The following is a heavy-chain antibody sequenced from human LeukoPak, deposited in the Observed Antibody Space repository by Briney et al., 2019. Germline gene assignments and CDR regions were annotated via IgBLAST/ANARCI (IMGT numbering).Heavy chain of an antibody. J-gene: IGHJ6*03. CDR2: IRYDGSDK. D-gene: IGHD6-13*01. Sequence: GSLRLSCAASGFTFSTYGMHWVRQAPGKGLEWVAFIRYDGSDKYYADSVKGRFTTSRDNYKNTLYLQMNNLSVEDTAVFHCAKHKAAAGAIYLDVWGKGTTVTVSS. CDR3: AKHKAAAGAIYLDV. V-gene: IGHV3-30*02. CDR1: GFTFSTYG.